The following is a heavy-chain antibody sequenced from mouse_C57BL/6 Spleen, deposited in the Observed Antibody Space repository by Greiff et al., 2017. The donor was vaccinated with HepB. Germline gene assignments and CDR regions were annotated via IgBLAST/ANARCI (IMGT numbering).Heavy chain of an antibody. CDR2: IHPNSGST. Sequence: QVQLQQSGAELVKPGASVKLSCKASGYTFTSYWMHWVKQRPGQGLEWIGMIHPNSGSTNYNEKFKSKATLTVDKSSSTAYMQLSSLTSEYSAVYYCARSHGAWFAYWGQGTLVTVSA. V-gene: IGHV1-64*01. J-gene: IGHJ3*01. CDR1: GYTFTSYW. CDR3: ARSHGAWFAY.